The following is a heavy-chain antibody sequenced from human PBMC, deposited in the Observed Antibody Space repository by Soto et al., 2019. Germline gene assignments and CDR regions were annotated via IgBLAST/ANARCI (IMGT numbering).Heavy chain of an antibody. CDR1: GFTFTSSA. CDR2: IVVGSGNT. D-gene: IGHD5-12*01. J-gene: IGHJ3*02. Sequence: SVKVSCKASGFTFTSSAVQWVRQARGQRLEWIGWIVVGSGNTNYAQKFQERVTITRDMSTSTAYMELSSLRSEDTAVYYCAADAISQYAFDIWGQGTMVTVSS. V-gene: IGHV1-58*01. CDR3: AADAISQYAFDI.